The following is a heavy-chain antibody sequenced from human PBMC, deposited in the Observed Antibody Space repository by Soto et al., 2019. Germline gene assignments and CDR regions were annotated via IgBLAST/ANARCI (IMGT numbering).Heavy chain of an antibody. CDR2: ISYDGNNK. V-gene: IGHV3-30*18. D-gene: IGHD4-17*01. Sequence: QVQLVESGGGVVQPGRSLRLSCAASGFTFSTYGMHWVRQAPGKGLEWVAVISYDGNNKYYADSVKGRLTIARDNSKNTLFLQMDSLRAGAKAVYYCAKDHLPSTVTTPGYWGQGTLVTVSS. CDR3: AKDHLPSTVTTPGY. CDR1: GFTFSTYG. J-gene: IGHJ4*02.